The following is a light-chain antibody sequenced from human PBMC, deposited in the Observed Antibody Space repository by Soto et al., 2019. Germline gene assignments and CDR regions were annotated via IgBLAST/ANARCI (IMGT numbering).Light chain of an antibody. V-gene: IGKV1-12*01. CDR1: HGVSGW. J-gene: IGKJ3*01. Sequence: IQMTQSPSSVSASVGDTVTLSCQTSHGVSGWLAWYQQKPGKAPTLLIYTVSNLLSGVPSWFSGSCSWTDFSLTITILQPEDFATYFCQQGKTFPFTFGPGTKVEVK. CDR2: TVS. CDR3: QQGKTFPFT.